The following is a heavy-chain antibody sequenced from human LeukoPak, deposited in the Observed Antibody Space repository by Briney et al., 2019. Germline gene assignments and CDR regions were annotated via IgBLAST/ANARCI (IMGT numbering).Heavy chain of an antibody. CDR1: GGSISSGDYY. J-gene: IGHJ4*02. V-gene: IGHV4-30-4*01. D-gene: IGHD3-10*01. Sequence: SQTLSLTRTVSGGSISSGDYYWSWIRQPPGKGLEWIGYIYYSGSTYYNPSLKSRVTISVDTSKNQFSLKLSSVTAADTAVYYCARGGLWFGELLYLSEAPYFDYWGQGTLVTVSS. CDR2: IYYSGST. CDR3: ARGGLWFGELLYLSEAPYFDY.